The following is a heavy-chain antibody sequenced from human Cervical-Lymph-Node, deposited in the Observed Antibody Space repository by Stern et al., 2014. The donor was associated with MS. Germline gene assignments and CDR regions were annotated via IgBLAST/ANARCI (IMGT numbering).Heavy chain of an antibody. Sequence: VKLVESGADVKKPGSSVRVSCKTSGGISWLRQAPGQGLEWMGGIIPFVGTANYEQTFPGRLTITAEPYTNTTYMELSSRRSDDTAVYYCARGAGDNWFDPWGQGTLVSVSS. CDR2: IIPFVGTA. CDR3: ARGAGDNWFDP. D-gene: IGHD3-10*01. CDR1: GG. V-gene: IGHV1-69*01. J-gene: IGHJ5*02.